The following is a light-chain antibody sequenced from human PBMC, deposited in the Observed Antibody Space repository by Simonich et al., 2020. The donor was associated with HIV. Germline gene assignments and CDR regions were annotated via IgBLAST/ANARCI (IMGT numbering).Light chain of an antibody. CDR1: QSVRSN. J-gene: IGKJ1*01. V-gene: IGKV3-15*01. Sequence: EIVLTQSPGTLSLSPGERATLSCRASQSVRSNLAWYQQKPGQAHRLLIYGASTRATGIPARFSGSGSGTEFTLTISSLQSEDFAVYYCQQYNNWPRTFGQGTKVEIK. CDR3: QQYNNWPRT. CDR2: GAS.